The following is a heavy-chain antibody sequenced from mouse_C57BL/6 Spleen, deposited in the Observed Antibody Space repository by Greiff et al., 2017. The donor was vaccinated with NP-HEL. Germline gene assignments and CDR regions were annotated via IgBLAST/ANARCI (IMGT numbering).Heavy chain of an antibody. CDR2: IDPEAGET. Sequence: VQLQQSGAELVKPGASVKLSCTASGFNIKDYYMHWVKQRTEQGLAWIGRIDPEAGETKYAPKFQGKATITADTSSNTAYLQLSSLTSEDTAVYYCARGDGSLYWYFDVWGTGTTVTVSS. J-gene: IGHJ1*03. V-gene: IGHV14-2*01. D-gene: IGHD2-3*01. CDR1: GFNIKDYY. CDR3: ARGDGSLYWYFDV.